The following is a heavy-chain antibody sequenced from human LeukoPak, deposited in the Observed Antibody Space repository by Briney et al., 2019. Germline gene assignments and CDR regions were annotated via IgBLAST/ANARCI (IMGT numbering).Heavy chain of an antibody. CDR3: AKILSGRAHYFDY. V-gene: IGHV3-30*18. CDR2: ISHDGSNK. J-gene: IGHJ4*02. D-gene: IGHD3-10*01. CDR1: GFTFSSYG. Sequence: GRSLRLSCAASGFTFSSYGMHWVRQAPGRGLEWVAVISHDGSNKYCADSVKGRFTISRDNSKNTLYLQMNSLRAEDTAVYYCAKILSGRAHYFDYWGQGTLVTVSS.